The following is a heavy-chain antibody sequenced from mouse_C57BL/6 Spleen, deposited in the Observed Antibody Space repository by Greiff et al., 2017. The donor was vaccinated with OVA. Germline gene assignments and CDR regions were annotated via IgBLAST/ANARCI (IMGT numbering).Heavy chain of an antibody. J-gene: IGHJ4*01. D-gene: IGHD2-1*01. CDR3: ARFPPNYVGAMDY. V-gene: IGHV1-55*01. CDR2: IYPGSGST. Sequence: QVQLQQSGAELVKPGASVKMSCKASGYTFTSYWITWVKQRPGQGLEWIGDIYPGSGSTNYNEKFKSKATLTVDTSSSTAYMQLSSLTSEDSAVYYCARFPPNYVGAMDYWGQGTSVTVSS. CDR1: GYTFTSYW.